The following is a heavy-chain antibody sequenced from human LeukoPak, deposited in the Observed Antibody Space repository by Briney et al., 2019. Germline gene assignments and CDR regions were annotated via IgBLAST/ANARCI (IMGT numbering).Heavy chain of an antibody. CDR2: LNSGRNYI. V-gene: IGHV3-21*01. D-gene: IGHD4-17*01. CDR1: GFTFSSYS. CDR3: ARDRWATTVGLFDY. J-gene: IGHJ4*02. Sequence: GGSLRLSCAASGFTFSSYSMSWVRQAPGKGLEWVSSLNSGRNYISYADSVRGRFTISRDNAKNSLYLQMNSLRAENTAVYYCARDRWATTVGLFDYWGQGTLVTVSS.